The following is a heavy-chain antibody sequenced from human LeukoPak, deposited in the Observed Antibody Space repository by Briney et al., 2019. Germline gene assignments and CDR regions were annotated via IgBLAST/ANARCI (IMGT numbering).Heavy chain of an antibody. Sequence: PGGTLRLSCAASGFTFSSYGMSWVRQAPGKGLEWVSAISGSGGSTYYADSVKGRFTISRDNSKNTLYLQMNSLRAEDTAVYYCAKEGGRLHSLVLRYFDYWGQGTLVTVSS. CDR2: ISGSGGST. CDR3: AKEGGRLHSLVLRYFDY. V-gene: IGHV3-23*01. J-gene: IGHJ4*02. CDR1: GFTFSSYG. D-gene: IGHD3-9*01.